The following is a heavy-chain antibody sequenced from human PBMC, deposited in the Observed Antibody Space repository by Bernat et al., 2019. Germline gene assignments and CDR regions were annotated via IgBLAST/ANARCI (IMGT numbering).Heavy chain of an antibody. Sequence: EVQLVESGGGLVQPGRSLRLSCAASGFTFDDYAMHWVRQAPGKGLEWVSGISWNSGSIGYADSVKGRFTISRDNAKNSLYLQMNSLRAEDTALYYCAKDFSRAGAAPFDYWGQGTLVTVSS. CDR1: GFTFDDYA. V-gene: IGHV3-9*01. CDR3: AKDFSRAGAAPFDY. CDR2: ISWNSGSI. J-gene: IGHJ4*02. D-gene: IGHD1-26*01.